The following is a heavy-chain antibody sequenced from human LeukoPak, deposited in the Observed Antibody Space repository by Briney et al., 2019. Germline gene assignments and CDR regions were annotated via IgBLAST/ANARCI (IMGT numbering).Heavy chain of an antibody. CDR2: IYYSGST. Sequence: SETLSLTCTVSGGSLSSYYWSWIRQPPGKGLECIGYIYYSGSTNYNPSLKSPVTISVDTSKNQFSLKLSSVTAADTAVYYCARSRTTVTLSVDYWGQGTLVTVSS. CDR1: GGSLSSYY. J-gene: IGHJ4*02. V-gene: IGHV4-59*01. CDR3: ARSRTTVTLSVDY. D-gene: IGHD4-17*01.